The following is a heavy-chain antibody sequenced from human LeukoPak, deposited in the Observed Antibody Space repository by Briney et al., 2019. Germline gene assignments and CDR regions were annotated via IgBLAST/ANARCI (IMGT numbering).Heavy chain of an antibody. CDR3: ARGSAACTPDLTKGGSCYSYPDY. CDR2: MNPNSGNT. D-gene: IGHD2-15*01. J-gene: IGHJ4*02. CDR1: GYTFTSYD. V-gene: IGHV1-8*03. Sequence: APVKVSCKASGYTFTSYDINWVRQATGQGLEWMGWMNPNSGNTGYAQKFQGRVTITRNTSISTAYMELSSLRSEDTAVYYCARGSAACTPDLTKGGSCYSYPDYWGQGTLVTVSS.